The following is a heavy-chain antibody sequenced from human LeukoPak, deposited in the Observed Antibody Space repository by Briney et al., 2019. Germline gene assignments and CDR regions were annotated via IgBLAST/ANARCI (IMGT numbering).Heavy chain of an antibody. CDR2: MNPNSGNT. V-gene: IGHV1-8*01. CDR3: ARKGSGSPYYYYGMDV. D-gene: IGHD3-10*01. Sequence: ASVKVSCKASGYTFTSYDINWVRQATGQGLEWMGWMNPNSGNTGYAQKFQGRVTMTRNTSISTAYMELSSLRSEDTAVYYCARKGSGSPYYYYGMDVWGQGTMVTVSS. CDR1: GYTFTSYD. J-gene: IGHJ6*02.